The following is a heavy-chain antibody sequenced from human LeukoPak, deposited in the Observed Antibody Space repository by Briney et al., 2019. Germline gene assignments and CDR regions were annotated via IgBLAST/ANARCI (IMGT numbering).Heavy chain of an antibody. J-gene: IGHJ4*02. D-gene: IGHD3-9*01. CDR3: ARAPFAGGFVDYYFDY. V-gene: IGHV3-7*01. CDR2: INQDGSKT. CDR1: GFTFSSYW. Sequence: QPGGSLRLSCAASGFTFSSYWMTWVRQAPGKGLEWVANINQDGSKTYYMASVKGRFTISRDNAKNSLYLQMDSLRAEDTAVYYCARAPFAGGFVDYYFDYWGQGTLVTVSS.